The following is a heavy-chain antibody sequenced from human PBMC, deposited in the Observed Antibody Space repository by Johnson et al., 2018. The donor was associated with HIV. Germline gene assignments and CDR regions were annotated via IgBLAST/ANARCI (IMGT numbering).Heavy chain of an antibody. V-gene: IGHV3-20*04. J-gene: IGHJ3*02. Sequence: VQLVESGGGVVRPGGSLRLSCAASGLTFDDYGMSWVRQVPGKGLEWVSSINWNGGSTGYADSVKGRFTISRDNSKNTLYLQMNSLKTEDTAVYYCTRPNYESSGHDHQDAFDIWGQGTMVTVSS. CDR1: GLTFDDYG. CDR2: INWNGGST. CDR3: TRPNYESSGHDHQDAFDI. D-gene: IGHD3-22*01.